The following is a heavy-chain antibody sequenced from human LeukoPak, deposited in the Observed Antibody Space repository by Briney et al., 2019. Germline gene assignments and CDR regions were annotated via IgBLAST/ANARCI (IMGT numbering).Heavy chain of an antibody. J-gene: IGHJ4*02. CDR1: GDSVSSSAYY. V-gene: IGHV4-39*07. CDR2: IYYTEKT. Sequence: PSETLSLTCNVSGDSVSSSAYYWGWIRQPPGKGLEWIGSIYYTEKTYYNPSLKSRVSLSLDASKNHFSLRLSSVTAADTAVYYCAREGLAAASTFDNWGQGILVTVFS. CDR3: AREGLAAASTFDN. D-gene: IGHD6-13*01.